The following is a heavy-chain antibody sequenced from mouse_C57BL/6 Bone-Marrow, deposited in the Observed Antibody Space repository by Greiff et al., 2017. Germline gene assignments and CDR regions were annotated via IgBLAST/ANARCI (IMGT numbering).Heavy chain of an antibody. J-gene: IGHJ2*01. CDR2: INPSSGYT. CDR1: GYTFTSYT. Sequence: LQESGAELARPGASVKMSCKASGYTFTSYTMHWVKQRPGQGLEWIGYINPSSGYTKYNQKFKDKATLTADKSSSTAYMQLSSLTSEDSAVYYCARERDFDYWGQGTTLTVSS. CDR3: ARERDFDY. V-gene: IGHV1-4*01.